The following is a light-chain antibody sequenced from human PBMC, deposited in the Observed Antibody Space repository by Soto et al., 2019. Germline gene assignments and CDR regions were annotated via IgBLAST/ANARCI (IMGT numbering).Light chain of an antibody. Sequence: EIVMTQSPATLSVSPGERATFSCRASQSVSSKLAWYQQKPGQAPRLLIFGASTRATGIPARFSGSGSGTEFTLTISSLQYEDFEVYYCQQYSSWLWTLGQGTKVDIK. J-gene: IGKJ1*01. V-gene: IGKV3-15*01. CDR2: GAS. CDR1: QSVSSK. CDR3: QQYSSWLWT.